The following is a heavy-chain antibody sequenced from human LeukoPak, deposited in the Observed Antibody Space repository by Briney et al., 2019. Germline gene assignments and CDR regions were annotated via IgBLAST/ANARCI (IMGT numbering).Heavy chain of an antibody. V-gene: IGHV4-39*07. CDR1: GGSISSSSYY. CDR3: ARVPFYDSSGPYFDY. CDR2: IYYSGST. J-gene: IGHJ4*02. D-gene: IGHD3-22*01. Sequence: SETLSLTCTVSGGSISSSSYYWGWIRQPPGKGLEWIGSIYYSGSTYYNPSLKSRVTISVDTSKNQFSLKLSSVTAADTAVYYCARVPFYDSSGPYFDYWGQGTLVTVSS.